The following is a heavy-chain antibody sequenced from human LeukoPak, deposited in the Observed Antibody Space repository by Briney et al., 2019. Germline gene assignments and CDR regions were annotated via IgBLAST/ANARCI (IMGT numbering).Heavy chain of an antibody. J-gene: IGHJ4*02. CDR3: ARQEYSTSWYLLFDF. D-gene: IGHD6-13*01. CDR2: IFYSGST. V-gene: IGHV4-39*01. CDR1: GGSISTSNYY. Sequence: SETLSLTCTVSGGSISTSNYYWGWIRQPPGKGLEWIGNIFYSGSTYYSPSLRSRVTISLDTSRNQFSLKLNSVTAADTGVYYCARQEYSTSWYLLFDFWGQGTLVTVSS.